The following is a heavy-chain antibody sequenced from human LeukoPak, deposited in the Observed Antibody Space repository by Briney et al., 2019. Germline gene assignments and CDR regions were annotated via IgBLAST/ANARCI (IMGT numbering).Heavy chain of an antibody. D-gene: IGHD5-24*01. Sequence: PGGSLRLSCEASGFTFSSYWMSWVRQAPGKGLEWVANIKTDGSEKYYVDSVKGRFTISRDNAKNSLYLQMNSLRAEDTAVYYCARGGRDGYNYFDYWGQGTLVTVSS. J-gene: IGHJ4*02. CDR3: ARGGRDGYNYFDY. CDR1: GFTFSSYW. CDR2: IKTDGSEK. V-gene: IGHV3-7*03.